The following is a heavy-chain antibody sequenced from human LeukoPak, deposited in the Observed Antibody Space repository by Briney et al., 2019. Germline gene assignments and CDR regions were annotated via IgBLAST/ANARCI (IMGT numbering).Heavy chain of an antibody. CDR3: AKGPRTVRFGDRHKGMFDY. CDR1: GFTVSSNY. D-gene: IGHD3-10*01. Sequence: GGSLRLSCAASGFTVSSNYMSWVRQAPGKGLEWVSVISGSGSSIYYADSVKGRFTISRDNSKNTLYLQMNSLRAEDTAVYYCAKGPRTVRFGDRHKGMFDYWGRGTLVTVSS. CDR2: ISGSGSSI. V-gene: IGHV3-23*01. J-gene: IGHJ4*02.